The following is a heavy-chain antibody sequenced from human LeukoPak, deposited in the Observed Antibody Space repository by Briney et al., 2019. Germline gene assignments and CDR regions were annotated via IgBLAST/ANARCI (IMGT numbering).Heavy chain of an antibody. V-gene: IGHV3-23*01. CDR3: AKPPSYCGSDCYANWFDP. D-gene: IGHD2-21*02. CDR2: ISGSGGST. CDR1: GFTFSNYA. J-gene: IGHJ5*02. Sequence: GGSLRLSCAASGFTFSNYAMNWVRQAPGKGLEWVSGISGSGGSTYYADSVKGRFTISRDNSKNTLYLQMNSLRAEDTAAYYCAKPPSYCGSDCYANWFDPWGQGTLVTVSS.